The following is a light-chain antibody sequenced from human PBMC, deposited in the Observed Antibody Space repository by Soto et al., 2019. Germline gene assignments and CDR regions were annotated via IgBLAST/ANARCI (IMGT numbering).Light chain of an antibody. J-gene: IGKJ1*01. Sequence: DIQMTQSPSSVSASVGDRFTISCRASQDIGNFLAWYQQTPGKAPRLLIHGASSLSREIPSRFSGGGTGTHVTLTISGLQPEDLATYFCLQTSTFPRTFGQGTKV. V-gene: IGKV1-12*01. CDR3: LQTSTFPRT. CDR2: GAS. CDR1: QDIGNF.